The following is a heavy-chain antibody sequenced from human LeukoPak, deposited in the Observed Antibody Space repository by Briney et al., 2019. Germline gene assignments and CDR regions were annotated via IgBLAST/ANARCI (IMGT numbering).Heavy chain of an antibody. D-gene: IGHD3-10*01. CDR2: INPNSGGT. CDR1: GYTFTSYG. Sequence: ASVKVSCKASGYTFTSYGISWVRQAPGQGLEWMGWINPNSGGTNYAQKFQGRVTMTRDTSISTAYMELSRLRSDDTAVYYCARVIIVREWFAPFFDPWGQGTLVTVSS. J-gene: IGHJ5*02. CDR3: ARVIIVREWFAPFFDP. V-gene: IGHV1-2*02.